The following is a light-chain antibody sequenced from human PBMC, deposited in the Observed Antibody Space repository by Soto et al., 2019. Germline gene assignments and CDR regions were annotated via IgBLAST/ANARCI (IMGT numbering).Light chain of an antibody. Sequence: EVVLAQSPGTRSLSPGERATLSCRASQSVSSSYLSWDQQKPGQAPRLLIYGASSRATGIPDRFSGSGSGTDFTLNIRSLEPEDFAVYYGQQYCSSPITFGRGTRLETK. CDR3: QQYCSSPIT. CDR1: QSVSSSY. J-gene: IGKJ5*01. CDR2: GAS. V-gene: IGKV3-20*01.